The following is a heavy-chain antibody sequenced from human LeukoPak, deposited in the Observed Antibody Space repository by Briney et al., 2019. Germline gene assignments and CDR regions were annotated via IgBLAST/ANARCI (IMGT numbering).Heavy chain of an antibody. V-gene: IGHV1-69*01. CDR3: ASPGGTYSSGWYGVAYGMDV. CDR2: IILIFGTA. CDR1: GGTFSSYA. D-gene: IGHD6-19*01. Sequence: GSSVKVSCKASGGTFSSYAISWVRQAPGQGLEWMGGIILIFGTANYAQKFQGRVTITADESTSTAYMELSSLRSEDTAVYYCASPGGTYSSGWYGVAYGMDVWGQGTTVTVSS. J-gene: IGHJ6*02.